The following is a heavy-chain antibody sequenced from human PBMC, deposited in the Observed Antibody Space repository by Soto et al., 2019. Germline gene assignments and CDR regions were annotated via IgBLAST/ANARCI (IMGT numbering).Heavy chain of an antibody. CDR2: IYYSGNT. V-gene: IGHV4-39*01. J-gene: IGHJ6*02. Sequence: SETLSLTCTVSGGSISSSSYYWGWIRQPPGKGREWIGSIYYSGNTYYNPSLRGRVTVSVDTAKNQFSLKLISVTAADTAVYYCERQRFLEWRSYNYGMDVWGQGTTVTVSS. CDR3: ERQRFLEWRSYNYGMDV. D-gene: IGHD3-3*01. CDR1: GGSISSSSYY.